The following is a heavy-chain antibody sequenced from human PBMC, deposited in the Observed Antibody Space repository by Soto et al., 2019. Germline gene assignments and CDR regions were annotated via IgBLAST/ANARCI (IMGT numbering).Heavy chain of an antibody. CDR3: AREPPKLYCSSTSCYVGWFAP. D-gene: IGHD2-2*01. V-gene: IGHV4-59*01. CDR1: GGSISSYY. Sequence: SETLSLTCTVSGGSISSYYWSWIRQPPGKGLEWIGYIYYSGSTNYNPSLKSRVTISVDTSKNQFSLKLSSVTAADTAVYYCAREPPKLYCSSTSCYVGWFAPGGKGPLVTVPS. CDR2: IYYSGST. J-gene: IGHJ5*02.